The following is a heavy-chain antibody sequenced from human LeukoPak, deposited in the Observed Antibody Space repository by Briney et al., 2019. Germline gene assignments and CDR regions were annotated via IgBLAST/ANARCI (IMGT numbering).Heavy chain of an antibody. V-gene: IGHV4-59*01. Sequence: SETLSLTCTVSGGSISSYYWSWIRQPPGKGLEWIGYIYYSGSTNYNPSLKSRVTISVDTSKNQFSLKLSSVTAADTAVYYCARDGASVPTWSGYYPPGYYYYGMDVWGQGATVTVSS. D-gene: IGHD3-3*01. CDR2: IYYSGST. CDR3: ARDGASVPTWSGYYPPGYYYYGMDV. CDR1: GGSISSYY. J-gene: IGHJ6*02.